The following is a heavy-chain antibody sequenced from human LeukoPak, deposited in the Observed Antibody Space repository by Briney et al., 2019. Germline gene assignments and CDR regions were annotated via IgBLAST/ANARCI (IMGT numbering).Heavy chain of an antibody. Sequence: PGGSLRLSCAASGFTFTSHWMSWVRQAPGKGLEWVANIKQDGSEKYYVDSVKGRFTISRDNAKNSLYLQMNSLRAEDTAVYYCARDKYYYDSSGYYHTFDYWGQGTLVTVSS. CDR2: IKQDGSEK. CDR1: GFTFTSHW. CDR3: ARDKYYYDSSGYYHTFDY. V-gene: IGHV3-7*01. J-gene: IGHJ4*02. D-gene: IGHD3-22*01.